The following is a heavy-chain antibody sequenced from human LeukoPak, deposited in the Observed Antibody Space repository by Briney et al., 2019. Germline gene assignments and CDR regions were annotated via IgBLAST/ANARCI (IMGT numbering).Heavy chain of an antibody. CDR1: GGSISSGSYY. Sequence: SQTLSLTCTVSGGSISSGSYYWSWIRQPAGKGLEWIGRFYTSGDTNYNPSLKSRVTISVDTSKNQFSPNLSSVTAADTAVYYCARALGCGSYSCYPDFWGQGTLVTVSS. CDR3: ARALGCGSYSCYPDF. J-gene: IGHJ4*02. D-gene: IGHD2-2*01. V-gene: IGHV4-61*02. CDR2: FYTSGDT.